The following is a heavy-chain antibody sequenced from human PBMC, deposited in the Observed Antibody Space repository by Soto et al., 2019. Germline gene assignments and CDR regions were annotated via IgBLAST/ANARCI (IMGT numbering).Heavy chain of an antibody. J-gene: IGHJ6*02. D-gene: IGHD6-13*01. CDR2: ISYDGSNK. Sequence: GGSLRLACAASGFTFSSYGMHWVRQAPGKGLEWVAVISYDGSNKYYADPVKGRFTISRDNSKNTLYLQMNSLRAEDTAVYYCAKILRHQQPTPYYYYYGMDVWAQGTTVTVSS. CDR3: AKILRHQQPTPYYYYYGMDV. CDR1: GFTFSSYG. V-gene: IGHV3-30*18.